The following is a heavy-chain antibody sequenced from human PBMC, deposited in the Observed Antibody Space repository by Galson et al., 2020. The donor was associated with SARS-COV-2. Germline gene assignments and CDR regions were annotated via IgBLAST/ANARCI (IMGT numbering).Heavy chain of an antibody. CDR3: GREGNGDLDRHLDY. V-gene: IGHV1-2*06. CDR2: INPNSGGT. D-gene: IGHD4-17*01. Sequence: GESLKISCKASGYSFTAYHINWVRQAPGQGLEWMGRINPNSGGTNYAQKFQGRVIVTRDTSISTTYMEVSGLTSDDTAVYYCGREGNGDLDRHLDYWGQGSLVTVSS. CDR1: GYSFTAYH. J-gene: IGHJ4*02.